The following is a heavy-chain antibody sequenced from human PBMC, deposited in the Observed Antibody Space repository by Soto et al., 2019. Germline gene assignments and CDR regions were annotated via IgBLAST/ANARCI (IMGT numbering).Heavy chain of an antibody. D-gene: IGHD2-2*01. CDR1: GFTFSSYA. CDR2: ISGSGGST. J-gene: IGHJ1*01. CDR3: AKDRYCSSTSCYARGSADNEYFQH. Sequence: EVQLLESGGGLVQPGGSLRLSCAASGFTFSSYAMSWVRQAPGKGLEWVSAISGSGGSTYYADSVKGRFTISRDNSKNTRYLQMNSLRAEDTAVYYCAKDRYCSSTSCYARGSADNEYFQHWGQGTLVTVSS. V-gene: IGHV3-23*01.